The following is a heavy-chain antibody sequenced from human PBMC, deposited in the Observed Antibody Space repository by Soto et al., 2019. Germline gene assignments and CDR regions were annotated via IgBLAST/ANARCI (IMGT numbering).Heavy chain of an antibody. Sequence: QLQLQESGSGLVKHSQTLSLTCAVSGGSISSDGYSWSWIRQPPGKGLEWIGYIYHSGSTYYNPSLKSRVTISVDRSKNQFSLKLSSVTAADTAVYYCARSMRGSPSYDYWGQGTLVTVSS. CDR2: IYHSGST. CDR3: ARSMRGSPSYDY. J-gene: IGHJ4*02. D-gene: IGHD1-26*01. CDR1: GGSISSDGYS. V-gene: IGHV4-30-2*01.